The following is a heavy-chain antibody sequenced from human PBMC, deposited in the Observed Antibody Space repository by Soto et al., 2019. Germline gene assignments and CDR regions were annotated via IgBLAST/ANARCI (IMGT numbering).Heavy chain of an antibody. J-gene: IGHJ3*02. V-gene: IGHV1-18*04. Sequence: ASVKVSCKASGYTFTSYGISWVRQAPGQGLEWMGWISAYNGNTNYAQKLQGRVTMTPHTSTSTAYMELRGLRSDDTAAYSWARRLYESYPRGDAFDIWSQGTMVT. D-gene: IGHD1-26*01. CDR2: ISAYNGNT. CDR3: ARRLYESYPRGDAFDI. CDR1: GYTFTSYG.